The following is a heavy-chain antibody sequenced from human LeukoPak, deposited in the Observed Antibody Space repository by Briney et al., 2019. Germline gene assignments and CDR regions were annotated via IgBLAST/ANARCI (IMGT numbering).Heavy chain of an antibody. V-gene: IGHV3-15*01. D-gene: IGHD2-2*01. CDR3: TTGTVVLPALKYYYGVDV. CDR2: IKSKTDGGTT. Sequence: GGSLRLSCAASGFIFSNAWMSWVRQAPGQGLEWVGRIKSKTDGGTTDYAAPVKGRFTISRDDSKNTLFLQMTSLNTEDTALYYCTTGTVVLPALKYYYGVDVWGQGTTVTVSS. J-gene: IGHJ6*02. CDR1: GFIFSNAW.